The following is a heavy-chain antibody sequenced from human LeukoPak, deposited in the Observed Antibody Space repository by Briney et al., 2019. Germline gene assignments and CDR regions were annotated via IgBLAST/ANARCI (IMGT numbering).Heavy chain of an antibody. Sequence: PSQTLSLTCTVSGGSISSGGYYWSWIRQPAGKGLEWIGRIYASGSTNYNPSLKSRVTILVDTSKNQFSLKLSSVTAADTAVYYCATWQCEPGRGGAFDIWGQGTMVTVSS. V-gene: IGHV4-61*02. CDR2: IYASGST. CDR1: GGSISSGGYY. D-gene: IGHD4-23*01. CDR3: ATWQCEPGRGGAFDI. J-gene: IGHJ3*02.